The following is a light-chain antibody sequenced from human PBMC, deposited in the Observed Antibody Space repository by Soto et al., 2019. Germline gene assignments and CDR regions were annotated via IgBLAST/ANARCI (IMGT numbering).Light chain of an antibody. J-gene: IGKJ4*01. CDR3: RQRSNWPLT. CDR1: QSVSSF. V-gene: IGKV3-11*01. CDR2: DAS. Sequence: EIVLTQSPGTLSLSPGESATLSCRASQSVSSFLAWYQQKPAQAPRLLIYDASNRATGIPARFSGSGSGTDFTLSISSLEPEDFAVYYCRQRSNWPLTFGGGTKVDIK.